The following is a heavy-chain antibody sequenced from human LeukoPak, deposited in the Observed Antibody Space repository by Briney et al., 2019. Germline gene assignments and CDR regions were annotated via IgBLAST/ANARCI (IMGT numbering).Heavy chain of an antibody. CDR2: IYYSGST. CDR1: GGSISSYY. J-gene: IGHJ5*02. Sequence: SETLSLTCTVSGGSISSYYWSWIRQPPGKGLEWIGYIYYSGSTNYNPSLKSRVTISVDTSKNQFSLKLSSVTAADTAVYYCARRRGYCSSTSCHRGPNWFDPWGQGTLVTVSS. D-gene: IGHD2-2*01. CDR3: ARRRGYCSSTSCHRGPNWFDP. V-gene: IGHV4-59*12.